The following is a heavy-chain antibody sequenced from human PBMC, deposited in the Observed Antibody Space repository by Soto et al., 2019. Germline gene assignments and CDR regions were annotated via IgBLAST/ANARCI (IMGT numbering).Heavy chain of an antibody. V-gene: IGHV4-30-4*01. Sequence: QVQLQESGPGLVKASQTLSLTCTVSGGSISSGDYYWTWIRQPPGKGLEWIGYIYYSGSTYYNPSLKSRITISIDTSKNQFSLKLSSVTATDTAVYYCARETWDGMDVWGQGTTVTVSS. CDR1: GGSISSGDYY. D-gene: IGHD7-27*01. CDR2: IYYSGST. J-gene: IGHJ6*02. CDR3: ARETWDGMDV.